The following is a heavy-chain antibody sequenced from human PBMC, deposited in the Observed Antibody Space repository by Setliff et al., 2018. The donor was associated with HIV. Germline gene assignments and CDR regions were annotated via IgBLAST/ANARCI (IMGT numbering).Heavy chain of an antibody. J-gene: IGHJ6*03. CDR1: GFTLSDYW. CDR3: ARGRRVSSNYYYYYYMDV. V-gene: IGHV3-7*03. CDR2: IKQDGSEK. D-gene: IGHD2-2*01. Sequence: LRLSCAASGFTLSDYWMTWVRQAPGKGLEWVANIKQDGSEKYCVDSVKGRFTISRDNAKNSLYLQMNSLGAEDTAVYYCARGRRVSSNYYYYYYMDVWGKGTTVTVSS.